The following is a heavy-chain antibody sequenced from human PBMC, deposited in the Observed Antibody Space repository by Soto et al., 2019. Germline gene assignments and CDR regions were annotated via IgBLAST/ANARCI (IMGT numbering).Heavy chain of an antibody. J-gene: IGHJ4*02. CDR1: GFTFSNAW. CDR3: TTRYYDFWSGWYYFDY. D-gene: IGHD3-3*01. CDR2: IKSKTDGGTT. Sequence: SLRLSCAASGFTFSNAWMSWVRQAPGKGLEWVGRIKSKTDGGTTDYAAPVKGRFTISRDDSKNTLYLQMNSLKTEDTAVYYCTTRYYDFWSGWYYFDYWGQGTLVTVSS. V-gene: IGHV3-15*01.